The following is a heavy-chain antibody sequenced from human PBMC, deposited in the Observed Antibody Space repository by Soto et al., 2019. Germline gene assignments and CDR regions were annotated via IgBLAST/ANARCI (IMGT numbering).Heavy chain of an antibody. Sequence: GGSLRLSCAASGFTFGTYGMHWVRQASGKGLEWVAGIWYDGSVKTYADSVKGRFSISRDNSQNTVYLQMNTLRAEDTAVYYCARADCGGQCPCDYWGQGTMVTVSS. CDR2: IWYDGSVK. V-gene: IGHV3-33*01. J-gene: IGHJ4*02. D-gene: IGHD2-21*01. CDR3: ARADCGGQCPCDY. CDR1: GFTFGTYG.